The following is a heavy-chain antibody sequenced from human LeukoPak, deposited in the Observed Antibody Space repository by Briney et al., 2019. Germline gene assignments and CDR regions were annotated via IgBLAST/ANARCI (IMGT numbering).Heavy chain of an antibody. Sequence: SETLSLTCAVSSGSISSYYWSWIRQPAGKGLEWIGRIYTTGATHYNPSLNSRVTMSIDTSKNQLSLKLRSVTAADTAVYYCARDGYTASYYSLHFWGQGILVTVSS. V-gene: IGHV4-4*07. D-gene: IGHD1-26*01. CDR2: IYTTGAT. J-gene: IGHJ4*02. CDR1: SGSISSYY. CDR3: ARDGYTASYYSLHF.